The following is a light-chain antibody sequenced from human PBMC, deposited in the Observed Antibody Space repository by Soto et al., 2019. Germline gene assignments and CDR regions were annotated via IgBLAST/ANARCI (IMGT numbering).Light chain of an antibody. V-gene: IGKV3-20*01. CDR1: QSVSSSY. CDR2: GAS. Sequence: DIVLTHSPGTLSLSPCEAATLSVTPSQSVSSSYLAWYQQKPGQAPRLLIYGASSRATGIPDRFSGSGSGTDFTLTISRLEPEDFAVYYCQQYGSSLITFGQGTRLEI. CDR3: QQYGSSLIT. J-gene: IGKJ5*01.